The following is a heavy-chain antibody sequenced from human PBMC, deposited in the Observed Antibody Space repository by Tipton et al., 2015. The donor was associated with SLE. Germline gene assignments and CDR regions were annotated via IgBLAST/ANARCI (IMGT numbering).Heavy chain of an antibody. CDR2: IGTAGDT. CDR3: AREGRDYWYFDL. Sequence: SLRLSCAASGFTFSNYDMHWVRQATGKGLEWVSAIGTAGDTYYPGSVKGRFTIFRENAKNSMYLQMNSLRAGDTAVYYCAREGRDYWYFDLWAGGTLVTVAS. V-gene: IGHV3-13*01. J-gene: IGHJ2*01. CDR1: GFTFSNYD.